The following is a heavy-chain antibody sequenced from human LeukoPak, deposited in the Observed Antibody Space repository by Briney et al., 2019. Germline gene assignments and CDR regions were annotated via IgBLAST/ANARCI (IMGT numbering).Heavy chain of an antibody. CDR3: AKARFPPPRGYDPWDFDY. D-gene: IGHD5-12*01. Sequence: GRSLRLSCAASGFTFSSYGMHWVRQAPGKGLEWVAVISYDGSNKYYADSVKGRFTISRDNSENTLYLQMNSLRAEDTAVYYCAKARFPPPRGYDPWDFDYWGQGTLVTVSS. CDR2: ISYDGSNK. J-gene: IGHJ4*02. V-gene: IGHV3-30*18. CDR1: GFTFSSYG.